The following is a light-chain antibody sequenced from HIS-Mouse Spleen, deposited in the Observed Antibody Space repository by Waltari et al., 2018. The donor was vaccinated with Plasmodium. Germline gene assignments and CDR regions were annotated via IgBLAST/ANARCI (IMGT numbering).Light chain of an antibody. J-gene: IGLJ3*02. Sequence: SYELTQPPSVSVSPGQTARITCSGDALPKKYAYWYQQKSGQAPVLVIYEDSKRPSGIPERLPGPSSGTMATLTISGAQVEDEADYYCYSTDSSGNHRVFGGGTKLTVL. CDR3: YSTDSSGNHRV. V-gene: IGLV3-10*01. CDR1: ALPKKY. CDR2: EDS.